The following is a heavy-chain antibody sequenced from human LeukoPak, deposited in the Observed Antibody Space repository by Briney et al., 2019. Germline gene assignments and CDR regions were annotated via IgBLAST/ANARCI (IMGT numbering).Heavy chain of an antibody. CDR1: GYTFTSYY. CDR3: ARGGNYYDSSGYWYYFDY. J-gene: IGHJ4*02. D-gene: IGHD3-22*01. V-gene: IGHV1-46*01. CDR2: INPSGGST. Sequence: ASVKVSCKASGYTFTSYYMHWVRQAPGQGLEWMGIINPSGGSTSYAQKFQGRVTMTRDMSTSTVYMELSSLRSEDTAVYYCARGGNYYDSSGYWYYFDYWGQGTLVTVSS.